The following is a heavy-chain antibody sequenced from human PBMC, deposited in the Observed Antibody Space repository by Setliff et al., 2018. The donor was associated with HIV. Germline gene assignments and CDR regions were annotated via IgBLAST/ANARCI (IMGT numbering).Heavy chain of an antibody. J-gene: IGHJ5*02. V-gene: IGHV4-39*07. D-gene: IGHD2-15*01. CDR3: ARRWTAPAAYNWFDP. Sequence: SCNVSGGSISSSDYYWGWIRQPPGKGLEWIGSIFHSGTTYYNPSLKSRVTMSVDTSENQFSLKLSSVTAADTAVYYCARRWTAPAAYNWFDPWGQGTLVTVSS. CDR1: GGSISSSDYY. CDR2: IFHSGTT.